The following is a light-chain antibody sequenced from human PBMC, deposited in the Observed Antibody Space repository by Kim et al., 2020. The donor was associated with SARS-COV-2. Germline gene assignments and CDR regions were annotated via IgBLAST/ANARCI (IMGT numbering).Light chain of an antibody. J-gene: IGLJ2*01. CDR3: ASYAGGNNFL. V-gene: IGLV2-8*01. CDR1: FNDVGVYNF. CDR2: EVS. Sequence: QSVLTQPPSASGSPGQSVTISCTGTFNDVGVYNFVSWYQQHPGKAPKLMIYEVSKRPSGVPDRFSGSKSGNTASLTVSGLQAEDEADYYCASYAGGNNFLFGGGTQLTVL.